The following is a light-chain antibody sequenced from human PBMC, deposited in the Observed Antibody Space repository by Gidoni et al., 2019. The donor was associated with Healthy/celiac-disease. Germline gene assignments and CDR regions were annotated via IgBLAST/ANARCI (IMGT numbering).Light chain of an antibody. J-gene: IGKJ4*01. CDR1: QSVLYSCNNKNY. CDR2: WAS. CDR3: QQYYSTLLT. Sequence: DIVMTQSPDSLAVSLGERATINCKSSQSVLYSCNNKNYVAWYQQKPGQPPRLLIYWASTRESGVPDRFSGSGSGTDFTLTISSLQAEDVAVYYCQQYYSTLLTFGGGTKVEIK. V-gene: IGKV4-1*01.